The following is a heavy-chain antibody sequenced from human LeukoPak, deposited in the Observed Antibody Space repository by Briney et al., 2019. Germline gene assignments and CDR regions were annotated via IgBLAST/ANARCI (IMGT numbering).Heavy chain of an antibody. J-gene: IGHJ4*02. Sequence: PSETLSLTCTVSGGSISSYYWSWIRQPPGKGLEWIGYIYYSGSTNYNPSLKSRVTISVDTSKNQFSLKLSSVTAADTAVYYCARVTAMVYDFDYWGQGTPVTVSS. V-gene: IGHV4-59*01. CDR1: GGSISSYY. CDR3: ARVTAMVYDFDY. CDR2: IYYSGST. D-gene: IGHD5-18*01.